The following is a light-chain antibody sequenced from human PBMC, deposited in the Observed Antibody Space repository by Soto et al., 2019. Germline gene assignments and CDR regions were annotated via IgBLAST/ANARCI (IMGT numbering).Light chain of an antibody. J-gene: IGLJ2*01. V-gene: IGLV1-40*01. Sequence: QSVLTQPPSVSGAPGQRVTISCTESSSNIGAGYDVHWYQQLPGTAPKLLIYGNSNRPSGVPDRFSGSKSGTSASLAISGLQAEDEADYDCQSYDSSRSGPVVFGGGTKVTVL. CDR2: GNS. CDR3: QSYDSSRSGPVV. CDR1: SSNIGAGYD.